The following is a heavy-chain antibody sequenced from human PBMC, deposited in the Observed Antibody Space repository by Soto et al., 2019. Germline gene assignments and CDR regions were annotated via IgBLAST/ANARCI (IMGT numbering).Heavy chain of an antibody. D-gene: IGHD6-19*01. CDR1: GFTFSSYW. CDR2: VNTDESRT. Sequence: GGSLRLSCGASGFTFSSYWMHWVRQAPGKGLVWVSRVNTDESRTSYADSVKGRFTISRDNAKNTLYLQMNSLRAEDTAVYYCARVLNGQWYFDYWGLGTQVTVS. V-gene: IGHV3-74*01. J-gene: IGHJ4*02. CDR3: ARVLNGQWYFDY.